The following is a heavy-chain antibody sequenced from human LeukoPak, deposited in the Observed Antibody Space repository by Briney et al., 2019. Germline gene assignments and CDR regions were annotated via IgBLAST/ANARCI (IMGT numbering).Heavy chain of an antibody. CDR1: AYTFTGYY. CDR2: INPNSGGT. D-gene: IGHD1-26*01. V-gene: IGHV1-2*02. J-gene: IGHJ3*02. Sequence: SVKVSSKASAYTFTGYYMHWVRQAPEQGLEWMGWINPNSGGTNYAQKFQGRVTMTRDTSISTAYMELSRLRSDDTAVYYCARDRWWKSYYLFGAFDIWGQGTMVTVSS. CDR3: ARDRWWKSYYLFGAFDI.